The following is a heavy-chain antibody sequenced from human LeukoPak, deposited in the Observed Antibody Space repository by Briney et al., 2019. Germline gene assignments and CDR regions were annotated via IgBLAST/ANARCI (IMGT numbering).Heavy chain of an antibody. V-gene: IGHV4-4*02. CDR1: GGSISSSNW. D-gene: IGHD3-10*01. Sequence: SETLSLTCAVSGGSISSSNWWSWVRQPPGKGLEWIGEIYHSGSTNYNPSLKGRVTISVDKSKNQFSLKLSSVTAADTAVYYCARDRGAESYYYYGMDVWGQGTTVTVSS. CDR3: ARDRGAESYYYYGMDV. CDR2: IYHSGST. J-gene: IGHJ6*02.